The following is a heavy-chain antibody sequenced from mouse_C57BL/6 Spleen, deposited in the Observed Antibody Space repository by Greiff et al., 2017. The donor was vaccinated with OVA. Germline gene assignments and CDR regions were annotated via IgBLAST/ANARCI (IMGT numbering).Heavy chain of an antibody. J-gene: IGHJ3*01. CDR2: INPSTGGT. D-gene: IGHD1-1*01. V-gene: IGHV1-42*01. CDR1: GYSFTGYY. CDR3: ARSEGYYYGSSYVGFAD. Sequence: VQLKQSGPELVKPGASVKISCKASGYSFTGYYMNWVKQSPEKSLEWIGEINPSTGGTTYNQKFKAKATLTVDKSSSTAYMQLKSLTSEDSAVYYCARSEGYYYGSSYVGFADWGQGTLVTVSA.